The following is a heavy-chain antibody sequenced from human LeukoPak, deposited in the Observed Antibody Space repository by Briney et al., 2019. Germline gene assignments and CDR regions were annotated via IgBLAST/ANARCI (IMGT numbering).Heavy chain of an antibody. CDR3: AGAGYFDWLHYYYGMDV. V-gene: IGHV4-34*01. D-gene: IGHD3-9*01. J-gene: IGHJ6*04. Sequence: SETLSLTCAVYGGSFSGYYWSWIRQPPGKGLEWIGEINHSGSTNYNPSLKSRVTISVDTSKNQFSLKLSSVTAADTAVYYCAGAGYFDWLHYYYGMDVWGKGTTVTVSS. CDR1: GGSFSGYY. CDR2: INHSGST.